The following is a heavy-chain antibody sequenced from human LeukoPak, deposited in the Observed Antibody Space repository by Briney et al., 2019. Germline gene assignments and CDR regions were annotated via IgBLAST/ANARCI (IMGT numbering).Heavy chain of an antibody. CDR3: ARADYYDSSGSYTGY. CDR1: GFTFSSYA. V-gene: IGHV3-23*01. D-gene: IGHD3-22*01. Sequence: GGSLRLSCAASGFTFSSYAMSWVRQAPGKGLEWVPAISGSGGSTYYADSVKGRFTISRDNSKNTLYLQMNSLRAEDTAVYYCARADYYDSSGSYTGYWGQGTLVTVSS. CDR2: ISGSGGST. J-gene: IGHJ4*02.